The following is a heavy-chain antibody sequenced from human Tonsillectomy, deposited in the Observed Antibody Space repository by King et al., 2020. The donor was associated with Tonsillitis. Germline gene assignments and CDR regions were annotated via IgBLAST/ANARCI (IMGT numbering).Heavy chain of an antibody. CDR3: AKVRATVVVPAA. J-gene: IGHJ4*02. D-gene: IGHD2-2*01. CDR2: ISGSGGST. Sequence: DVQLVESGGGLVQPGGSLRLSCAASGFTFSSYALSWVRQAPGKGLDWVSAISGSGGSTYYADSVKGRFTSSRDNSKNTLHLQMNSLRAEDTAVYYCAKVRATVVVPAAWGQGTLVTVSS. V-gene: IGHV3-23*04. CDR1: GFTFSSYA.